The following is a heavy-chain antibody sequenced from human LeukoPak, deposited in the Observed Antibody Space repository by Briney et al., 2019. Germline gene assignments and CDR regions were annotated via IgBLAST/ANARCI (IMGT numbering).Heavy chain of an antibody. Sequence: QPGGSLRPSCAASGFTFRSYWIHWVRQAPGKGLVWVGRIDNDGSDTIYADSVRGRLTVSRDNAKNTLYLQMNSLRAEDTAVYFCARGGFSHGFDVWGQGTVVTVSS. J-gene: IGHJ3*01. CDR2: IDNDGSDT. CDR3: ARGGFSHGFDV. D-gene: IGHD5-12*01. V-gene: IGHV3-74*01. CDR1: GFTFRSYW.